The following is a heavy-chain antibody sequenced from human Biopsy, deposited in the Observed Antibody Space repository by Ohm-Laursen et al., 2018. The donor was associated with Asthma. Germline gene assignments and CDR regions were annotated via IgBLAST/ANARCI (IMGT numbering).Heavy chain of an antibody. V-gene: IGHV1-18*01. J-gene: IGHJ6*02. D-gene: IGHD3-10*01. CDR2: ISVYNGNT. Sequence: ASSVKVSCKTSGYTFNSAGITWVRQAPGQGLEWMGWISVYNGNTKVAQKLQDRVTVIADISTSTAYMELRSLRSDDTAVYFCARAVDYSHYYGIDVWGQGTTVTVS. CDR3: ARAVDYSHYYGIDV. CDR1: GYTFNSAG.